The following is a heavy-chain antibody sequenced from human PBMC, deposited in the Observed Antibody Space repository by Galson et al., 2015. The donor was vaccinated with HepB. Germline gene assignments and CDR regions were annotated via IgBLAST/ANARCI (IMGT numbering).Heavy chain of an antibody. CDR3: ARDQIRKDYVWASYYGMDV. CDR1: GFTLSSYS. V-gene: IGHV3-48*02. D-gene: IGHD3-16*01. CDR2: ISRSSGTI. J-gene: IGHJ6*02. Sequence: SLRLSCAASGFTLSSYSMNWVRQAPGKGLEWISYISRSSGTIYYADSVKGRFSISRDNAKNSLYLQMNSMRDEDTAIFYCARDQIRKDYVWASYYGMDVWGQGTTVIVSS.